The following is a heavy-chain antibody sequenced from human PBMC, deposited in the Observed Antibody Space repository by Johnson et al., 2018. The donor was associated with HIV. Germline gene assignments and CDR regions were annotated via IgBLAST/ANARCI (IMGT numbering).Heavy chain of an antibody. CDR2: IRYDGSNK. J-gene: IGHJ3*02. V-gene: IGHV3-30*02. CDR1: GFTFSSYG. Sequence: QMLLVESGGGVVQPGGSLRLSCAASGFTFSSYGMHWVRQAPGKGLDWVAFIRYDGSNKYYADSVKVRFTISRDNSKNTLYLQMNTLRAEDTAVYYCGGVGRTGSAFDMWGLGTMVTVSS. CDR3: GGVGRTGSAFDM. D-gene: IGHD2-15*01.